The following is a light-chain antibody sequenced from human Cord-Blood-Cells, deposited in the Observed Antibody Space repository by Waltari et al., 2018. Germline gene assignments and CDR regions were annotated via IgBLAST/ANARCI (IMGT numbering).Light chain of an antibody. V-gene: IGKV1-27*01. Sequence: DIQMTQSPSSLSASVGDKVTITCRARQDISNYLAWYQQKPGKVPKLLIYAASTLQSGVPARFSGSGSGTDFTLTISSLHPEDVATYYCQKYNSAPHTFGQGTKLEIK. J-gene: IGKJ2*01. CDR3: QKYNSAPHT. CDR2: AAS. CDR1: QDISNY.